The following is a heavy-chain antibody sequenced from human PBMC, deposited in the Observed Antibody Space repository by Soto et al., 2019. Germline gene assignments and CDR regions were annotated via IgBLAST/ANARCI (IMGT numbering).Heavy chain of an antibody. D-gene: IGHD5-12*01. J-gene: IGHJ4*02. Sequence: DVQLLESGGGLVQPGGSLRLSCAASGFSFSSYAMVWVRQAPGKGLEWVAVISARGGSSDFADSVKGRFTLSRDNSKNVLSMEMNSLRAADTAIYFCAKGSVEYSASVDNWGQGTLVVVSS. CDR3: AKGSVEYSASVDN. CDR1: GFSFSSYA. CDR2: ISARGGSS. V-gene: IGHV3-23*01.